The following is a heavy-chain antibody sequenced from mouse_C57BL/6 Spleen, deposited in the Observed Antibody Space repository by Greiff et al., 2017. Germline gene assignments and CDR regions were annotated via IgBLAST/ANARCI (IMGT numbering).Heavy chain of an antibody. CDR3: ACYGYEGGGAMDY. V-gene: IGHV1-85*01. CDR2: IYPRDGST. Sequence: QVQLKESGPELVKPGASVTLSCKASGYTFTSYDINWVKQRPGPGLEWIGWIYPRDGSTKYNEKFKGKATLTVYTSSSTAYMELHSLTCEHSAVYVCACYGYEGGGAMDYWGQGTSVTVSS. J-gene: IGHJ4*01. CDR1: GYTFTSYD. D-gene: IGHD2-2*01.